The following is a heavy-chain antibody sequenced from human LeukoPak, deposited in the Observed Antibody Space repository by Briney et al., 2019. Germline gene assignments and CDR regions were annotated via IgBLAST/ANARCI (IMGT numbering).Heavy chain of an antibody. Sequence: GGSLRLSCAASGFTFSGSAMHWVRQASGKGLEWVGRIRSKANSYATAHAASVKGRFTISRDDSKNTAYLQMNSLKTEDTAVYYCTRSLYCSSTSCYDYWGQGTLVTVSS. D-gene: IGHD2-2*01. J-gene: IGHJ4*02. CDR3: TRSLYCSSTSCYDY. V-gene: IGHV3-73*01. CDR1: GFTFSGSA. CDR2: IRSKANSYAT.